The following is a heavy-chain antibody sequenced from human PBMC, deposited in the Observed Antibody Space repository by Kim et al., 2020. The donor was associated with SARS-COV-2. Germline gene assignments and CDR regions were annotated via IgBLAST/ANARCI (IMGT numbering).Heavy chain of an antibody. CDR3: ARDLGEYNYGEFDY. CDR2: ISSSASYI. D-gene: IGHD5-18*01. V-gene: IGHV3-21*01. J-gene: IGHJ4*02. Sequence: GGSLRLSCAASGFTFSSYCMHWVRQAPGKGLEWVSSISSSASYIYYADSVKGRFTISRDNAKNSLYLQMNSLRAEDTAVYYCARDLGEYNYGEFDYWGQGTLVTVSS. CDR1: GFTFSSYC.